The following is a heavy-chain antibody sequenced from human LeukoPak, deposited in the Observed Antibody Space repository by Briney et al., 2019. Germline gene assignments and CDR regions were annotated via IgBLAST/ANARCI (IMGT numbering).Heavy chain of an antibody. V-gene: IGHV4-39*01. CDR2: IYFTGST. CDR1: GGSINNSFY. J-gene: IGHJ5*02. CDR3: ARHLVVGRFDP. D-gene: IGHD3-10*01. Sequence: SETLSLTCTVSGGSINNSFYWGWIRHPPGRELEWIGSIYFTGSTYYNPSFKSRVIISVDTSKNQFSLKLRSMTAADTAVYYCARHLVVGRFDPWGQGTLVTVSS.